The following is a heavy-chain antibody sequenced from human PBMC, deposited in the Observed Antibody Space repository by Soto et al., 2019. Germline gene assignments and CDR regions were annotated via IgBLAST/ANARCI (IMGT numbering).Heavy chain of an antibody. J-gene: IGHJ4*02. V-gene: IGHV1-3*01. D-gene: IGHD2-15*01. CDR3: ARGGQKTATLFY. CDR2: INGDNGNT. CDR1: GYTFTSFA. Sequence: QVQVVQSGAEVKEPGASVKVSCKASGYTFTSFAMQWVRQAPGQGLEWMGWINGDNGNTKYSQKFQGRVTITRDTSENTAYLELTSLTSEDTAVYFCARGGQKTATLFYWGQGTLVTVSS.